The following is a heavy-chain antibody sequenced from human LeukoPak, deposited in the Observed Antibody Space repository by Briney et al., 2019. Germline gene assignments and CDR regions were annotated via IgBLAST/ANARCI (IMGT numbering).Heavy chain of an antibody. J-gene: IGHJ4*02. V-gene: IGHV4-34*01. D-gene: IGHD3-3*01. CDR2: INHSGST. Sequence: SETLSLTCAVYGGSFSGYYWSWIRQSPGKGLEWIGEINHSGSTNYNPSLKSRVTISVDTSKNQFSLKLSSVTAADTAVYYCARARYDFWSGYYPQYYFDYWGQGTLVTVSS. CDR3: ARARYDFWSGYYPQYYFDY. CDR1: GGSFSGYY.